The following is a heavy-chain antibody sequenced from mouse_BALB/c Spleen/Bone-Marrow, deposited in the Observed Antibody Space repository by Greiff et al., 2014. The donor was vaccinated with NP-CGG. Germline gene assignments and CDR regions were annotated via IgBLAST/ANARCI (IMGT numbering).Heavy chain of an antibody. CDR2: ISSGGST. CDR3: AREVDGWYYFDY. J-gene: IGHJ2*01. D-gene: IGHD2-3*01. CDR1: GFTFSSYA. V-gene: IGHV5-6-5*01. Sequence: EVKLQESGGGLVKPGGSLKLSCAASGFTFSSYAMSWVRQTPEKRLEWVASISSGGSTYYPDSVKGRFTISRDNARNILYLQMSSLRSEDTAMYHCAREVDGWYYFDYWGQGTTLTVSS.